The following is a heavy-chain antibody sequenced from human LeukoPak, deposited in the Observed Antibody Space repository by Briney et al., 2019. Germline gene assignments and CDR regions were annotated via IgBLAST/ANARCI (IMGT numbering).Heavy chain of an antibody. CDR2: IYTSGST. J-gene: IGHJ4*02. V-gene: IGHV4-4*07. D-gene: IGHD3-3*01. CDR3: ARRGFLEWLPPFDY. CDR1: GGSISSYY. Sequence: SETLSLTCTVSGGSISSYYWSWIRQPPGKGLEWIGRIYTSGSTNYNPSLKRRGTMSVDTSKNQFSLKLSSVTAADTAVYYCARRGFLEWLPPFDYWGQGTLVTVSS.